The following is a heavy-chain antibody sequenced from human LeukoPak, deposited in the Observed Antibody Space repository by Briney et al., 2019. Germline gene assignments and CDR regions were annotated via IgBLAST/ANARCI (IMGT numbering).Heavy chain of an antibody. J-gene: IGHJ5*02. V-gene: IGHV3-23*01. CDR2: ISGSGGST. CDR3: AKDRVTYYDFWSGYSNWFDP. D-gene: IGHD3-3*01. Sequence: PGGSLRLSCAASGFTFSSYAMSWVRQAPGKGLEWVSAISGSGGSTYYADSVKGRFTISRDNSRNTLYLQMNSLRAEGTAVYYCAKDRVTYYDFWSGYSNWFDPWGQGTLVTVSS. CDR1: GFTFSSYA.